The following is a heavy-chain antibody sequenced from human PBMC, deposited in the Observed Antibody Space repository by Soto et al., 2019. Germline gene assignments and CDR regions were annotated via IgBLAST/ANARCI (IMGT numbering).Heavy chain of an antibody. V-gene: IGHV3-33*01. Sequence: HPGGSLRLSCAASGFTFSSYGMHWVRQAPGKGLEWVAVIWYDGSNKYYADSVKGRFTISRDNSKNTLYLQMNSLRAEDTAVYYCARDYVILTGYLPRGIMWYRGQGTLVTVSS. CDR1: GFTFSSYG. J-gene: IGHJ4*02. D-gene: IGHD3-9*01. CDR2: IWYDGSNK. CDR3: ARDYVILTGYLPRGIMWY.